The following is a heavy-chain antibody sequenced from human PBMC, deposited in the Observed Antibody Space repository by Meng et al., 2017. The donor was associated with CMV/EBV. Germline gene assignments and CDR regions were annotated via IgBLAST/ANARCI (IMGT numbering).Heavy chain of an antibody. CDR1: GFTFSNYW. CDR3: ARDAGAGFHY. D-gene: IGHD6-13*01. Sequence: LSCAASGFTFSNYWMHWVRQGPGEGLVWVSTISSDGSRSSDADSVKGRFTISRDNAKNMVHLQMNSLRAEDTAMYYCARDAGAGFHYWGQGTLVTVSS. CDR2: ISSDGSRS. J-gene: IGHJ4*02. V-gene: IGHV3-74*01.